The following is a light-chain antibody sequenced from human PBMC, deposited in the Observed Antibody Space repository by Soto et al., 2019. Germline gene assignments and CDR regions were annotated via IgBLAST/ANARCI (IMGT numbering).Light chain of an antibody. CDR2: AAS. V-gene: IGKV1-39*01. CDR3: QQGYSTPWT. Sequence: DIQMTQSPSSLSASVGDRVTITCRASQSISSYLNWYQQKPGKAPKLLIYAASSLQSRLPSRFSGHGSGTEFTLTISSLQPEDFANYYCQQGYSTPWTVGQGTKVEIK. J-gene: IGKJ1*01. CDR1: QSISSY.